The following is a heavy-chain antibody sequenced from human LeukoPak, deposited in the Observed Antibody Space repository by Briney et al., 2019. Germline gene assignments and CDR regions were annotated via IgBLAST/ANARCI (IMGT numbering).Heavy chain of an antibody. CDR3: ARAGTTSSSWYLRANYYYYGMDV. CDR1: GYTFTSYA. V-gene: IGHV1-3*01. D-gene: IGHD6-13*01. Sequence: ASVKVSCKASGYTFTSYAMHWVRQAPGQRLEWMGWINAGNGNTKYSQKFQGRVTMTRNTSISTAYMELSSLRSEDTAVYYCARAGTTSSSWYLRANYYYYGMDVWGQGTTVTVSS. CDR2: INAGNGNT. J-gene: IGHJ6*02.